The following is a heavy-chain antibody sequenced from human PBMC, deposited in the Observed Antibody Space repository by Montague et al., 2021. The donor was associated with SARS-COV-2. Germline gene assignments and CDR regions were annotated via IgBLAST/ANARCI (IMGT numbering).Heavy chain of an antibody. Sequence: SETLSLTCTVSGGSITNNIDYWAWIRQPPGEGLEWIGSVYYTGSTYYNPSLKSRVTISVVTSKNHFTLKLSSVTAAETAVYYCARLKRYFDSSGSPSAFDFWGQGTKVTVSS. CDR2: VYYTGST. J-gene: IGHJ3*01. V-gene: IGHV4-39*02. CDR3: ARLKRYFDSSGSPSAFDF. D-gene: IGHD3-22*01. CDR1: GGSITNNIDY.